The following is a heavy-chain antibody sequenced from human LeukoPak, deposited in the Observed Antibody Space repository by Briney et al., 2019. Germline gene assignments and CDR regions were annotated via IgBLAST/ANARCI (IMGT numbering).Heavy chain of an antibody. V-gene: IGHV3-66*01. J-gene: IGHJ6*03. CDR2: IYSGGST. Sequence: GGSLRLSCAASGFTFSSYGMHWVRQAPGKGLEWVSVIYSGGSTYYADSVKGRFTISRDNSKNTLYLQMNNLRAEDTAVYYCAREFYGIAAAGSLNYYYMDVWGKGTTVTISS. CDR1: GFTFSSYG. D-gene: IGHD6-13*01. CDR3: AREFYGIAAAGSLNYYYMDV.